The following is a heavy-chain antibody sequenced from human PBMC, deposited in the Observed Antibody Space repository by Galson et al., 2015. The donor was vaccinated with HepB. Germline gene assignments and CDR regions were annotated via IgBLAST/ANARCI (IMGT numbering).Heavy chain of an antibody. CDR1: RFTFSSYG. V-gene: IGHV3-30*03. Sequence: SLRLSCAASRFTFSSYGMHWVRRAPGKGLEWVAFMSYDGSVQFYPDSVKGRFSISRDNSKNTVFLQMNNLRAEDTAVYYCVREAPYTMLRGVTDRGENWFDPWGQGSMVTVSS. D-gene: IGHD3-10*01. J-gene: IGHJ5*02. CDR3: VREAPYTMLRGVTDRGENWFDP. CDR2: MSYDGSVQ.